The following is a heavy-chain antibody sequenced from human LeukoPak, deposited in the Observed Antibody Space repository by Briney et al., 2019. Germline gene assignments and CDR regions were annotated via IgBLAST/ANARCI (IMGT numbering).Heavy chain of an antibody. J-gene: IGHJ4*02. CDR3: ARHKEVGDYYYFDY. CDR1: GYTFTSYY. Sequence: GASAKVSCKASGYTFTSYYMHWVRQAPGQGLELMGIINPSGGSTSYTQKFQGSVTMTRDTSTTTVYMELSSLRSQDTAVYYCARHKEVGDYYYFDYWGQGTLVTVSS. CDR2: INPSGGST. D-gene: IGHD2/OR15-2a*01. V-gene: IGHV1-46*01.